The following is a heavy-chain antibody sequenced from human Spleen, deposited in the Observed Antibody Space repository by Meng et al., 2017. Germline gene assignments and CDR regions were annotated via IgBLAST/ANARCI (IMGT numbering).Heavy chain of an antibody. CDR3: AREMPMTCYFDQ. Sequence: QVPRLQSGAELRKPGASVKVSFKASGYTYTHHCIAWVRQAPGQGLEWMGWISAKKGSTKYAQKLQGRVTMTTDTSTNTAFMELRSLTSDDTAVYYCAREMPMTCYFDQWGQGTLVTVSS. CDR2: ISAKKGST. V-gene: IGHV1-18*01. J-gene: IGHJ4*03. CDR1: GYTYTHHC. D-gene: IGHD3-22*01.